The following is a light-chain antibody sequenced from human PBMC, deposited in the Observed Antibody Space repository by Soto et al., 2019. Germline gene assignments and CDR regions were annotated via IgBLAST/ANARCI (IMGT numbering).Light chain of an antibody. Sequence: EIVLTQSPGTLSSSPGERATLSCRASQTVTSNYLAWYQQKPGQAPRLLFFGASIRATGLPDRFSGGGSATDFTLTISRLEPEDFAVYYCQQYGSSPGTFGQGTKVEVK. CDR3: QQYGSSPGT. CDR2: GAS. CDR1: QTVTSNY. V-gene: IGKV3-20*01. J-gene: IGKJ1*01.